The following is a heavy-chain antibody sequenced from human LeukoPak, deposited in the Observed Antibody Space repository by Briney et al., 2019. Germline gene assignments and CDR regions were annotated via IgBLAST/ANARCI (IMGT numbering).Heavy chain of an antibody. Sequence: GGSLRLSCAASGFTFSNAWMSWVRQAPGKGLEWVVRIKSKTDGGTTDYAAPVKGRFTISRDDSKNTLYLQMNSLKTEDTAVYYCTTSSIVGASLWGQGNLVTVSS. CDR2: IKSKTDGGTT. CDR1: GFTFSNAW. V-gene: IGHV3-15*01. CDR3: TTSSIVGASL. J-gene: IGHJ4*02. D-gene: IGHD1-26*01.